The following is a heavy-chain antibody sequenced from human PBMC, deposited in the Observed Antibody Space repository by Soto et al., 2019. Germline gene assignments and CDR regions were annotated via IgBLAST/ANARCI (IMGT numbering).Heavy chain of an antibody. Sequence: WGSLLLSCGVSGFTFSIYGMHRVRQAPDKGLEWVAVISYDGSNKYYADSVNGRFTISRDNSKNTLYLQMISLRAEDTAVYYCAKDKRSAVGDPNGGFDHWGQGTLVTVSS. J-gene: IGHJ5*02. V-gene: IGHV3-30*18. D-gene: IGHD1-26*01. CDR1: GFTFSIYG. CDR3: AKDKRSAVGDPNGGFDH. CDR2: ISYDGSNK.